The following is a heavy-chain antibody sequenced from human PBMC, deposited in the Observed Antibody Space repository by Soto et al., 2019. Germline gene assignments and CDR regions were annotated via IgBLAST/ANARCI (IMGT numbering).Heavy chain of an antibody. Sequence: SETLSLTCTVSGGSISSSSYYWGWIRQPPGKGLEWIGSIYYSGSTYYNPSLKSRVTISVDTSKNQFSLKLSSVTAADTAVYYCARLNYDYIWGSRYYFDYWGQGTLVTVSS. CDR2: IYYSGST. CDR1: GGSISSSSYY. V-gene: IGHV4-39*01. CDR3: ARLNYDYIWGSRYYFDY. J-gene: IGHJ4*02. D-gene: IGHD3-16*01.